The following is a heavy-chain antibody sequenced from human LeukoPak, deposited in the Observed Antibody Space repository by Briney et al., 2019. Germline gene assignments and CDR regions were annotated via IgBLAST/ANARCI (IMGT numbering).Heavy chain of an antibody. Sequence: GGSLRLSCAASGFTFSSYSMNWVRQAPGKGLEWVSSISGSGTYIYYADSVQDRFTISRDNAKNSLYLQMNSLRAEDTAVYDCARVGYTNSCGYYYYYMDVWAKGTMVTVSS. V-gene: IGHV3-21*01. CDR1: GFTFSSYS. CDR3: ARVGYTNSCGYYYYYMDV. CDR2: ISGSGTYI. J-gene: IGHJ6*03. D-gene: IGHD4-11*01.